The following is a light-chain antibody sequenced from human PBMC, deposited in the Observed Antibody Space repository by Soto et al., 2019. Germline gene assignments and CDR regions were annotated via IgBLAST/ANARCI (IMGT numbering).Light chain of an antibody. V-gene: IGKV3D-20*02. J-gene: IGKJ4*01. Sequence: EIVLTPSPGALSLSPGERAALSCRASQSVTDRYLAWYQPKPGQAPRLLIYGASSRATGIPDRFSGSGSGTDFTLTISRLEPEDFAVYYCQQRSNWPPLTFGGGTKVDIK. CDR2: GAS. CDR3: QQRSNWPPLT. CDR1: QSVTDRY.